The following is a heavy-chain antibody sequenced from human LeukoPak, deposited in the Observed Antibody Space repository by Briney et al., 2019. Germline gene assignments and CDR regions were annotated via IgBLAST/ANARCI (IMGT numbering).Heavy chain of an antibody. J-gene: IGHJ4*02. CDR1: GFTFSSYC. D-gene: IGHD3-10*01. CDR2: ISGSGGRK. V-gene: IGHV3-23*01. Sequence: GGSLRLSCAASGFTFSSYCMSWVRQAPGKGLEWVAAISGSGGRKYYADSVKGRFTISRDNSKNTLYLQMNSLRAEDTAVYYCAKSVMVRGVTADYWGQGTLVTVSS. CDR3: AKSVMVRGVTADY.